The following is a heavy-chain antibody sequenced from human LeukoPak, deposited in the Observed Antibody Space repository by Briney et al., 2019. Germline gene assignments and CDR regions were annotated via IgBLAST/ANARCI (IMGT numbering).Heavy chain of an antibody. D-gene: IGHD3-10*01. CDR3: ARAGFGELLPRDY. V-gene: IGHV4-31*03. CDR1: GGSISSGGYY. CDR2: IYYSGST. J-gene: IGHJ4*02. Sequence: SETLSLTCTVSGGSISSGGYYWSWIRQHPGKGLEWIGYIYYSGSTYYNLSLKSRVTISVDTSKNQFSLKLSSVTAADTAVYYCARAGFGELLPRDYWGQGTLVTVSS.